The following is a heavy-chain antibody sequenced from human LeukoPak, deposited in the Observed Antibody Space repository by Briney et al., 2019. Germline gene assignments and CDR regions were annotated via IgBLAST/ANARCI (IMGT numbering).Heavy chain of an antibody. V-gene: IGHV4-4*09. J-gene: IGHJ3*02. CDR2: IYTSGST. Sequence: SETLSLTCTVSGGSISSYYWSWIRQPPGKGLEWIGYIYTSGSTNYNPSLKSRVTISVDTSKNQFSLKLSSVTAADTAVYYCARHRLGLLGAFDIWGQGTMDTVSS. D-gene: IGHD3-10*01. CDR1: GGSISSYY. CDR3: ARHRLGLLGAFDI.